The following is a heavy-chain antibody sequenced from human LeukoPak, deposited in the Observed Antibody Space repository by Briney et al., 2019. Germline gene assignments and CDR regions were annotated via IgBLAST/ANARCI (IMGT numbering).Heavy chain of an antibody. CDR1: GFTFSDYA. V-gene: IGHV3-23*01. Sequence: GGSLRLSCAASGFTFSDYAMTWVRQDPGKGLEWISTISGSGGSTYYADSVKGRFTISRDNAKNSLYLQINSLRAEDTAVYYCAREVGPTKFDYWGQGTLVTVSS. CDR3: AREVGPTKFDY. CDR2: ISGSGGST. J-gene: IGHJ4*02. D-gene: IGHD1-26*01.